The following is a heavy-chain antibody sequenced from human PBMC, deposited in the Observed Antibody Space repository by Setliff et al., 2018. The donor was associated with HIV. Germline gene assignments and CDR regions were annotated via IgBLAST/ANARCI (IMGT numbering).Heavy chain of an antibody. CDR3: ARASYYYDSSGWVDY. V-gene: IGHV3-7*04. J-gene: IGHJ4*02. CDR1: GGSISSGGYY. Sequence: ETLSLTCTVSGGSISSGGYYWSWVRQAPGKGLEWVANIKQDGSEKYYVDSVKGRFTISRDNAKNSLYLQMNSMRAEDTAVYYCARASYYYDSSGWVDYWGQGTLVTVSS. D-gene: IGHD3-22*01. CDR2: IKQDGSEK.